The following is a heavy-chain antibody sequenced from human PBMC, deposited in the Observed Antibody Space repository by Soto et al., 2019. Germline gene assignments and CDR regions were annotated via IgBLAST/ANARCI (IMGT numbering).Heavy chain of an antibody. CDR1: GYTFTGYY. J-gene: IGHJ4*02. D-gene: IGHD3-10*01. CDR2: INPNSGGT. V-gene: IGHV1-2*04. CDR3: ARDRGITMVRGVIYFDY. Sequence: GASVKVSCKASGYTFTGYYMHWVRQAPGQGLEWMGWINPNSGGTNYAQKFQGWVTMTRDTSISTAYMELSRLRSDDTAVYYCARDRGITMVRGVIYFDYWGQGTLVTVSS.